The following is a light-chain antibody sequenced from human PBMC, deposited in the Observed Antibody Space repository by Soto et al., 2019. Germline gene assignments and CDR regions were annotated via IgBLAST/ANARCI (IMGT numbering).Light chain of an antibody. V-gene: IGKV1-5*01. CDR1: QSFSSW. CDR2: DAS. CDR3: QQYNSYSPV. J-gene: IGKJ3*01. Sequence: DSQMTQSPSTLSASVGDRVTITCRASQSFSSWLAWYEQKPGKAPKLMIYDASSLESGVPSRFSVSGSGTEFTLTISSLQPDDFATYYCQQYNSYSPVFGPGTKVDIK.